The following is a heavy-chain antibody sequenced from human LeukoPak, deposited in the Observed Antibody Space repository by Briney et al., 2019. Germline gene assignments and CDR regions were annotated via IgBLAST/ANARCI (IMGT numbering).Heavy chain of an antibody. CDR2: INHSGST. CDR3: ARWLRGYCSSTSCYSFDY. V-gene: IGHV4-34*01. J-gene: IGHJ4*02. CDR1: GGSFSGYY. Sequence: SETLSLTCAVYGGSFSGYYWSWIRQPPGKGLEWIGEINHSGSTNYNPSLKSRVTISVDTSKNQFSLKLSYVTAADTAVYYCARWLRGYCSSTSCYSFDYWRQGTLVTVSS. D-gene: IGHD2-2*01.